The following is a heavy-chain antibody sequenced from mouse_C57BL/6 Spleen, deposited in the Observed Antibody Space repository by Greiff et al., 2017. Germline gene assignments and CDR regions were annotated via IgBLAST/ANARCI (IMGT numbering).Heavy chain of an antibody. V-gene: IGHV2-2*01. J-gene: IGHJ2*01. CDR2: LWSGGST. CDR1: GFSLTSYG. Sequence: QVQLQQSGPGLVQPSQSLSITCTVSGFSLTSYGVHWVRQSPGKGLEWLGVLWSGGSTDYNAAFISRLSISKDNSKSQVFFKMNSLQADDTAIYYCARTDSNYCFDYWGQGTTLTVSS. D-gene: IGHD2-5*01. CDR3: ARTDSNYCFDY.